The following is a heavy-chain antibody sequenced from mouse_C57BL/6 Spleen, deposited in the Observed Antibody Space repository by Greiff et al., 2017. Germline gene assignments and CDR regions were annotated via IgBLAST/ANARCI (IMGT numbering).Heavy chain of an antibody. CDR1: GFAFSSYW. CDR2: IYPGDGDT. J-gene: IGHJ3*01. Sequence: VQLQQSGAELVKPGASVKISCKASGFAFSSYWMNWVKQRPGKGLEWIGQIYPGDGDTNYNGKFKVKATLTADKSSSTAYMQLSSLTSEDSAVYFCARNYDGPWFAYWGQGTLVTVSA. CDR3: ARNYDGPWFAY. V-gene: IGHV1-80*01. D-gene: IGHD2-4*01.